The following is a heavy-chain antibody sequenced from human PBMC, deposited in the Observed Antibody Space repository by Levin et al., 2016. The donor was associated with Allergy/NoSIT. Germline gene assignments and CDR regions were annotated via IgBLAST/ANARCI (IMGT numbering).Heavy chain of an antibody. D-gene: IGHD2-2*01. V-gene: IGHV4-31*02. Sequence: PGKGLEWIGYIYYSGSTYYNPSLKSRVTISVDTSKNQFSLKLSSVTAADTAVYYCARAPIRYCSSTSCYSGYYYYYYMDVWGKGTTVTVSS. CDR2: IYYSGST. CDR3: ARAPIRYCSSTSCYSGYYYYYYMDV. J-gene: IGHJ6*03.